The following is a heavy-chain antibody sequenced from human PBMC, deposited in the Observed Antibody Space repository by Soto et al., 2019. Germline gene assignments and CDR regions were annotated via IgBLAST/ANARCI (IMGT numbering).Heavy chain of an antibody. J-gene: IGHJ4*02. CDR1: GGSISSGGYY. CDR2: IFDSGTT. CDR3: ASQASGWYPDY. V-gene: IGHV4-31*03. D-gene: IGHD6-13*01. Sequence: QVQLQESGPGLVKPSQTLSLTCTVSGGSISSGGYYWSWLRQHPGKGLEWIGYIFDSGTTYYNPSLKGRXTXSXXPSMSQFSLRLTSATATDTAVYYCASQASGWYPDYWGQGTLVTVSS.